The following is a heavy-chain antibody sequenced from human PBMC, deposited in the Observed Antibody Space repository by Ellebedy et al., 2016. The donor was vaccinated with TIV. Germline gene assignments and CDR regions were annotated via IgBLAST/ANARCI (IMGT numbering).Heavy chain of an antibody. D-gene: IGHD6-19*01. CDR2: IDPAGSET. V-gene: IGHV3-7*01. CDR3: VRGGGSGNHFEF. J-gene: IGHJ4*02. Sequence: PGGSLRLSCADSDFTFSFYWMSWVRQAPGKGLEWVANIDPAGSETNYVDSVKGRFTMSRDNAKSSLFLQMSSLRPDDTAGYYCVRGGGSGNHFEFWGQGTLVAVSS. CDR1: DFTFSFYW.